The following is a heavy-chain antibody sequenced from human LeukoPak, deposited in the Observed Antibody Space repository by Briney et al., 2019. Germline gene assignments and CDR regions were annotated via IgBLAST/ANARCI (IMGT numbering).Heavy chain of an antibody. CDR3: ARDIAVAGPDFYFDY. CDR1: GGSISRYY. CDR2: IYHSGST. V-gene: IGHV4-59*01. D-gene: IGHD6-19*01. Sequence: SETLSLTCTVSGGSISRYYWSWIRQPPGKGLEGIGYIYHSGSTNYNPSVKRRVTISVDTSKNQFSLKLSSVTAADTAMYYCARDIAVAGPDFYFDYWGQGTLVTVSS. J-gene: IGHJ4*02.